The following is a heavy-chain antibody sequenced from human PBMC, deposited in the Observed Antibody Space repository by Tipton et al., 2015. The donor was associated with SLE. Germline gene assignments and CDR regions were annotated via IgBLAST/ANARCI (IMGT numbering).Heavy chain of an antibody. Sequence: TLSLTCAVYGGSFSGYYWSWIRQPPGKGLEWIGYIYYSGSTDYNPSLKSRVTISVDTSKNQFSLKLSSVTAADTAVYYCARGDYSSSWYWFDPWGQGTLVTVSS. CDR1: GGSFSGYY. V-gene: IGHV4-59*01. D-gene: IGHD6-13*01. CDR3: ARGDYSSSWYWFDP. J-gene: IGHJ5*02. CDR2: IYYSGST.